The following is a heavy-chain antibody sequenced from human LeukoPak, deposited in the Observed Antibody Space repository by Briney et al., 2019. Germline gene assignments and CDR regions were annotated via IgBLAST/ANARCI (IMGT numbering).Heavy chain of an antibody. V-gene: IGHV3-23*01. Sequence: GGSLRLSCAGSGFTFSSFAMSWVRQTPGKGLEWVSSISNTGGNTYYADSVKGRFTISRDNSKNTLYVQMNSLRAEDTAVYYCASRRSGYWGQGTLVTVSS. D-gene: IGHD3-3*01. CDR3: ASRRSGY. CDR1: GFTFSSFA. CDR2: ISNTGGNT. J-gene: IGHJ4*02.